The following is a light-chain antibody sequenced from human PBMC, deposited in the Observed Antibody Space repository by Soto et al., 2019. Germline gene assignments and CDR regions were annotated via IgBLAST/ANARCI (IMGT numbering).Light chain of an antibody. Sequence: QSALTQPASVSGSPGQSITISCTGSSSDVGDYDFVSWYQQHPGKAPKLIIYEVSDRPSGVSNRFSGSKSGNTASLTISGLQAEDAAHYYCSSFTSTSPLVVFGGGPKLTVL. CDR1: SSDVGDYDF. CDR2: EVS. J-gene: IGLJ2*01. V-gene: IGLV2-14*01. CDR3: SSFTSTSPLVV.